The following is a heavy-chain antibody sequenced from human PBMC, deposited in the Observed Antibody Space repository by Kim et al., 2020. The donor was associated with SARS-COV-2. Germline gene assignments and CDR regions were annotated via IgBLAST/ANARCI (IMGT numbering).Heavy chain of an antibody. V-gene: IGHV1-46*02. J-gene: IGHJ3*01. CDR3: ARDRSGTSISFAYVV. CDR2: IYPSDFHG. D-gene: IGHD1-7*01. CDR1: GYSFNTYF. Sequence: ASVKVFCKASGYSFNTYFLHWVRQAPGQGLEWMGMIYPSDFHGRYARKFQGRVIMIRDLSTRTSYMEMTSLTSEDTATYFFARDRSGTSISFAYVVWGQG.